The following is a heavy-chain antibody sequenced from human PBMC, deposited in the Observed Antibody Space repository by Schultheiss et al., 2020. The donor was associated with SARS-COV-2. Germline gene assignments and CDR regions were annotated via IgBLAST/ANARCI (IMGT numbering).Heavy chain of an antibody. CDR2: ISGSGSST. Sequence: GGSLRLSCAASGFSFNYYAMGWVRQAPGKGLEWVASISGSGSSTYYADSVKGRFTICRDNSKNTLFLQMSSLRAEDTAVYYCAKDGPSSGWPADDYYYGMDVWGQGTTVTVSS. CDR1: GFSFNYYA. D-gene: IGHD6-19*01. V-gene: IGHV3-23*01. CDR3: AKDGPSSGWPADDYYYGMDV. J-gene: IGHJ6*02.